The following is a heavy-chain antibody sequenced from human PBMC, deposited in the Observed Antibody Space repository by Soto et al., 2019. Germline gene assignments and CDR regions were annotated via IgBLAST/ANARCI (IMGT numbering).Heavy chain of an antibody. CDR2: INPNNGDT. D-gene: IGHD6-6*01. Sequence: ASVKVSCKASGYTFTDYYLHWVRQAPGQGLECMGWINPNNGDTNYGRKFQGRVTMTRDTSISTAYMEVSRLRSDDTAVYYCARSVSFITPRPDYWGQGTLVTVSS. CDR3: ARSVSFITPRPDY. CDR1: GYTFTDYY. V-gene: IGHV1-2*02. J-gene: IGHJ4*02.